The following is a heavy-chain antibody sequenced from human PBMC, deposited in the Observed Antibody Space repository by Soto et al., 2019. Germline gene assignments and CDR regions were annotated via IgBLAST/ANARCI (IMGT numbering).Heavy chain of an antibody. CDR3: ATGAPNCSGGSCYDYYYYYYMDV. J-gene: IGHJ6*03. D-gene: IGHD2-15*01. CDR1: GYTLTELS. Sequence: ASVKVSCKVSGYTLTELSMHWVRQAPGKGLEWMGGFDPEDGETIYAQKFQGRVTMTEDTSTDTAYMELSSLRSEETAVYYCATGAPNCSGGSCYDYYYYYYMDVWGKGTTVTVSS. CDR2: FDPEDGET. V-gene: IGHV1-24*01.